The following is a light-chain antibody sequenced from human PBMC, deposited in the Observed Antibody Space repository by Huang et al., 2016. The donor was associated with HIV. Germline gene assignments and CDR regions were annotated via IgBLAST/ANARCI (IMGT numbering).Light chain of an antibody. CDR2: DAT. J-gene: IGKJ2*03. Sequence: DIQMTQSPSSLSASIGDRVTITCQASQDISNYLNWYQQKPGKAPKLLLYDATNSEAGVPSRCSGSGSGTDFTLTISRLQPEDFATYYCQQFDNVSYSFGQGTRLEIK. V-gene: IGKV1-33*01. CDR3: QQFDNVSYS. CDR1: QDISNY.